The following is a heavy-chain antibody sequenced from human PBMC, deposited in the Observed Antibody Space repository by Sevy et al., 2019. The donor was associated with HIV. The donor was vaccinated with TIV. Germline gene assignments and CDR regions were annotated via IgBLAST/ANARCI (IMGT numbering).Heavy chain of an antibody. CDR3: VKEVSQYSYSDY. V-gene: IGHV3-23*01. CDR2: ISGSADAT. J-gene: IGHJ4*02. D-gene: IGHD5-18*01. Sequence: GSLRLSCAASGFTFSNYAMSWVRQTPGKGLEWVSAISGSADATYYTDSVKGRFTISRDNSKNTVYLQMNSLRAEDTAVYYCVKEVSQYSYSDYWGQGTLVAVSS. CDR1: GFTFSNYA.